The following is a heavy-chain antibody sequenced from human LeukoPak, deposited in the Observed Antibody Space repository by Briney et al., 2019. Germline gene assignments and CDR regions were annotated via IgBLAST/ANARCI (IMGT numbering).Heavy chain of an antibody. V-gene: IGHV4-4*07. J-gene: IGHJ3*02. CDR2: IYSSGST. D-gene: IGHD6-13*01. Sequence: SETLSLTCTASGGSISSYYWSWIRQPAGKGLEWIGRIYSSGSTDYNPSLKSRVTMSVDTSKNQFSLKLTSVTAADTAVYYCARGIAAASERALDIWGQGTTVTVSS. CDR1: GGSISSYY. CDR3: ARGIAAASERALDI.